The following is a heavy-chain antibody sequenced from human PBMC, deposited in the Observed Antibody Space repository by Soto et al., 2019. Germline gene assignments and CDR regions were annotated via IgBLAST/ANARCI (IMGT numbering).Heavy chain of an antibody. CDR3: ARNRYGGYDFDY. CDR2: VSHSGST. CDR1: SDSITSSHW. J-gene: IGHJ4*02. V-gene: IGHV4-4*02. D-gene: IGHD5-12*01. Sequence: QVQLQESGPGLVKPSGTLSLTCAVSSDSITSSHWWSWVRQSPGKGLEWIAEVSHSGSTNYIPSLKSRVTISVDKSRNQFSLRLNSVTAADTAVYYCARNRYGGYDFDYWGQGTLVTVSS.